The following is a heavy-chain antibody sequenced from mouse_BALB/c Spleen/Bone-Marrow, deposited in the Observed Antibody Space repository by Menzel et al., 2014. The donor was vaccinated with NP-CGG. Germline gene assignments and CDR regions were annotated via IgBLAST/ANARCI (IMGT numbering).Heavy chain of an antibody. CDR2: IDPANGNT. V-gene: IGHV14-3*02. J-gene: IGHJ2*01. CDR3: ASYVYGYYFDY. Sequence: VQLEESGAELVEPGGSVKLSCTAFGFNVKDTYIHWGKQRPEQGLEGIGRIDPANGNTKYDPKFQGKATITADTSSNTAYLQLSSLTSEDTAVYYCASYVYGYYFDYWGQGTTLTVSS. D-gene: IGHD2-2*01. CDR1: GFNVKDTY.